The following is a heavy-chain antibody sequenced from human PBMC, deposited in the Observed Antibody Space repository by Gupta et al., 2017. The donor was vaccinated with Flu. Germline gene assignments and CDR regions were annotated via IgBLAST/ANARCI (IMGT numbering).Heavy chain of an antibody. Sequence: HWVRKASGKGLEWVSAIGTAGDTYYPGSVKGRFTISRESAKNSVYLQMNTLRAGDTAVYYCVRGKALWELPNYYGMDVWGQGTTVTVSS. CDR2: IGTAGDT. D-gene: IGHD1-26*01. CDR3: VRGKALWELPNYYGMDV. J-gene: IGHJ6*02. V-gene: IGHV3-13*01.